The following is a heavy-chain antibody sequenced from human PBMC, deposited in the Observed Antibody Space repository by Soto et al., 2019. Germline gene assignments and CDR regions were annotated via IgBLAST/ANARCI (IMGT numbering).Heavy chain of an antibody. D-gene: IGHD5-18*01. V-gene: IGHV3-48*02. Sequence: EVQLVESGGGLVQPGGSLRLSCAASGFTFSSYSMNWVRQAPGKGLEWVSYISSSSSTIYYADSVKGRFTISRDNAKNSLYLQMNSLRDEDTAVYYGARGVYSYGYPFGYWGQGTLVTVSS. J-gene: IGHJ4*02. CDR1: GFTFSSYS. CDR2: ISSSSSTI. CDR3: ARGVYSYGYPFGY.